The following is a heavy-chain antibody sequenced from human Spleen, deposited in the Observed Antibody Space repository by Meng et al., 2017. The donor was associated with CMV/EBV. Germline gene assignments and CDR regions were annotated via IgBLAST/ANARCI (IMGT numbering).Heavy chain of an antibody. CDR2: IYPGDSDT. CDR3: ARRAGSLYYFDS. CDR1: GYSFNTYW. J-gene: IGHJ4*02. V-gene: IGHV5-51*01. D-gene: IGHD3-3*01. Sequence: GESLKISCKGSGYSFNTYWIAWVRQMPGKGLECMGIIYPGDSDTRYSPSFEGQVTISVDKSISTAYLQWSSLKASDTAVYYCARRAGSLYYFDSWGQGTLVTVSS.